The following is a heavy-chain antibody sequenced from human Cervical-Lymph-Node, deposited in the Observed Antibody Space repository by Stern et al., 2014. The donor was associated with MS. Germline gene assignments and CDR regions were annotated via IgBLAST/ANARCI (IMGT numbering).Heavy chain of an antibody. CDR1: GFTFTDHF. V-gene: IGHV3-72*01. D-gene: IGHD1/OR15-1a*01. CDR3: VRDNKFYGIDV. J-gene: IGHJ6*02. Sequence: EVQLVQSGGGLVQPGGSLRLSCAVSGFTFTDHFIDWVRQAPGKGLEWVGRIRNNASHYGTDYAAAVKGRFTLSRDDSENSLSLQMNSLKTEDTAVYYCVRDNKFYGIDVWGQGTTVTVSS. CDR2: IRNNASHYGT.